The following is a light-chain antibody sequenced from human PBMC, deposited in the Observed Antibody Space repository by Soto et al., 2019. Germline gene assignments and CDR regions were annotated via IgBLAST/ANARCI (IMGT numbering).Light chain of an antibody. CDR1: QDISNY. V-gene: IGKV1-33*01. Sequence: DIPMTQSPSSLSASVGDRVTITCQASQDISNYLNWYQQKPGKAPKLLIYDASNLETGVPSRFSGSGSGTDFTFTISSLQPEDIATYYCQQYDNLPWTFGQGTKVDI. CDR2: DAS. CDR3: QQYDNLPWT. J-gene: IGKJ1*01.